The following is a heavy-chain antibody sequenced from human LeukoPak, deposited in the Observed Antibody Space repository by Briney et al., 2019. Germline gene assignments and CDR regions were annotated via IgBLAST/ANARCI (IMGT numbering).Heavy chain of an antibody. CDR2: IYIGGST. CDR3: ARDRGPYYDSSGMGY. V-gene: IGHV3-66*01. D-gene: IGHD3-22*01. Sequence: PGGSLRLSCAASGFTVSSNYMSWVRQAPGKGLEWVSVIYIGGSTYYADSVKGRFTISRDNSKNTLYLQMNSLRAEDTAVYYCARDRGPYYDSSGMGYWGQGTLVTVSS. J-gene: IGHJ4*02. CDR1: GFTVSSNY.